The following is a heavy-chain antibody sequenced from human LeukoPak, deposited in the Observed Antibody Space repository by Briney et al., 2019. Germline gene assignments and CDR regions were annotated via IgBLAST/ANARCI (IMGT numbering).Heavy chain of an antibody. J-gene: IGHJ5*02. D-gene: IGHD2-2*01. CDR3: AKDSAGVPSAILGGAFDP. Sequence: PGGSLRLSCGVSGFTFRDCDMTWVRQAPGKGLGWVSSISSSGFDTHYADSVRGRFTISRDNSMNTLYLQMNSLRAEDTAVYYCAKDSAGVPSAILGGAFDPWGQGTLVTVSS. V-gene: IGHV3-23*01. CDR2: ISSSGFDT. CDR1: GFTFRDCD.